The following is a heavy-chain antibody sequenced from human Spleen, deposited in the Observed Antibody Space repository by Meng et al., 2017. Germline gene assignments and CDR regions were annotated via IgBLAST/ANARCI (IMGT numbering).Heavy chain of an antibody. CDR1: GYTFTGYY. V-gene: IGHV1-69*05. D-gene: IGHD2-15*01. CDR3: ARKAGNCVTTTCYSLDY. J-gene: IGHJ4*02. Sequence: SVKVSCKASGYTFTGYYMHWVRQAPGQGLEWMGGINIVFGTTDYAQKFQGRFTITTDESTSTVYMELTRLTSEDTAVYFCARKAGNCVTTTCYSLDYWGQGTLVTVSS. CDR2: INIVFGTT.